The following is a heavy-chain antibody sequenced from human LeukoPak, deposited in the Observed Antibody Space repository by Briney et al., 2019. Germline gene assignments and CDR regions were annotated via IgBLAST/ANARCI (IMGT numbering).Heavy chain of an antibody. CDR1: GFTFSSYA. V-gene: IGHV3-30*14. Sequence: GGSLRLSCAASGFTFSSYAMHWVRQAPGKGLEWVAVISYDGSNKYYADSVKGRFTISRDNSKNTLYLQMNSLRAEDTAVYYCARPPRAWGQGTLVTVSS. J-gene: IGHJ4*02. CDR3: ARPPRA. CDR2: ISYDGSNK.